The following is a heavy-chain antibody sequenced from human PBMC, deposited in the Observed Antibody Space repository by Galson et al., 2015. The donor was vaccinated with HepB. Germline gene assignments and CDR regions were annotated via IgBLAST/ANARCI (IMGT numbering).Heavy chain of an antibody. Sequence: SLRLSCAASGFTFSSYAMSWVRQAPGKGLEWVSAISGSGGSTYYADSVKGRFTISRDNSKNTLYLQMNSLRAEDTAVYYCAKTEYSYGWVSAPTLTSYYYYGMDVWGQGTTVTVSS. CDR3: AKTEYSYGWVSAPTLTSYYYYGMDV. J-gene: IGHJ6*02. V-gene: IGHV3-23*01. CDR1: GFTFSSYA. CDR2: ISGSGGST. D-gene: IGHD5-18*01.